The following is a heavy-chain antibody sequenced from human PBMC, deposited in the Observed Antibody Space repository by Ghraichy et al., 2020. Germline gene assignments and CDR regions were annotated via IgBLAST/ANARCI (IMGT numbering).Heavy chain of an antibody. J-gene: IGHJ4*02. V-gene: IGHV4-34*01. CDR2: INHSGST. Sequence: SETLSLTCAVYGGSFSGYYWSWIRQPPGKGLEWIGEINHSGSTNYNPSLKSRVTISVDTSKNQFSLKLSSVTAADTAVYYCAVSEYSSSRAFDYWGQGTLVTVSS. CDR1: GGSFSGYY. D-gene: IGHD6-6*01. CDR3: AVSEYSSSRAFDY.